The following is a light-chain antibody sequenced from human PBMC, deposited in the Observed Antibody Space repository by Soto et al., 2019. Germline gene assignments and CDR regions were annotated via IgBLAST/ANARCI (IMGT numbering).Light chain of an antibody. CDR2: LGS. Sequence: DIVMTQSPLSLPVTPGEPASISCRSSQSLLHSNGYNYLDWYLQKPWQSPPVLIYLGSNRASGVPDRFSGSGSGTDFTLKISRVEAEDVGVYYCMQALQTPRTFGQGTKVEIK. CDR1: QSLLHSNGYNY. J-gene: IGKJ1*01. CDR3: MQALQTPRT. V-gene: IGKV2-28*01.